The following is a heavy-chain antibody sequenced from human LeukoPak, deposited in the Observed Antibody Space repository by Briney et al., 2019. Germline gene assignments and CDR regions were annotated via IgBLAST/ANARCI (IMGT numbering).Heavy chain of an antibody. CDR3: ARTDSSGYYYWFDP. J-gene: IGHJ5*02. CDR2: IYYSGST. CDR1: GASISSYY. V-gene: IGHV4-59*08. D-gene: IGHD3-22*01. Sequence: SETLSLTCTDSGASISSYYWSWIRQPPGKGLERIGNIYYSGSTNYNPSLKSRVTTSVDTSKNQFSLKLSSVTAADTAVYYCARTDSSGYYYWFDPWGQGTLVTVSS.